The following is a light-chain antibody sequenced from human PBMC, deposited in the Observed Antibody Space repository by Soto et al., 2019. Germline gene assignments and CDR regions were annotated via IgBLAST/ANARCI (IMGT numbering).Light chain of an antibody. CDR3: HQRINLPLT. CDR1: QSISSH. CDR2: GAS. Sequence: EIVLTQSPATLSLSPGERATLSCRASQSISSHLAWYQQKPGQAPRLLIYGASNRATGIPARFSGRGSGTDFTLTISSLEPEDFAVYYWHQRINLPLTFGGGTKVEIK. V-gene: IGKV3-11*01. J-gene: IGKJ4*01.